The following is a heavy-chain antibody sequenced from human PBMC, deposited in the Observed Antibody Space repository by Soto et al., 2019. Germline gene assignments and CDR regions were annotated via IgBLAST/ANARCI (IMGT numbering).Heavy chain of an antibody. J-gene: IGHJ6*02. CDR2: IVVGSGNT. CDR3: AAATFYYDFWNPPNRYYYGMDV. Sequence: SVKVSCKASGFTFTSSAVQWVRQARGQRLEWIGWIVVGSGNTNYAQKFQERVTITRDMSTSTAYMELSSLRSEDTAVYYCAAATFYYDFWNPPNRYYYGMDVWGQGTTVTSP. D-gene: IGHD3-3*01. V-gene: IGHV1-58*01. CDR1: GFTFTSSA.